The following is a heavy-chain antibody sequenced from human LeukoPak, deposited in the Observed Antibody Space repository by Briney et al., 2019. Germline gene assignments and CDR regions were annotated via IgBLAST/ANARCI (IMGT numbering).Heavy chain of an antibody. Sequence: GGSLRLSCAASGFTFSNYWVHWVRQAPGKGLEWVGFTRSAAYGGTTEYAASVKGRFIISRDNTNNIAYLHIETLKTKDTAVYFCARARLLRQFDSWGRGTVVTVP. V-gene: IGHV3-49*04. CDR1: GFTFSNYW. D-gene: IGHD6-25*01. CDR2: TRSAAYGGTT. J-gene: IGHJ5*01. CDR3: ARARLLRQFDS.